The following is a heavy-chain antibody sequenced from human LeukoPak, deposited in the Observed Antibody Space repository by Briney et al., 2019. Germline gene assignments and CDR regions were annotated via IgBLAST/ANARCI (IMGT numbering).Heavy chain of an antibody. J-gene: IGHJ4*02. D-gene: IGHD6-13*01. CDR2: FDPEDGET. V-gene: IGHV1-24*01. CDR1: GYTLTELS. Sequence: GASVKVSCKVSGYTLTELSMHWVRQALGKGLEWMGGFDPEDGETIYAQKFQGRVTMTEDTSTDTAYMGLSSLRSEDTAVYYCASYSSSWYYFDYWGQGTLVTVSS. CDR3: ASYSSSWYYFDY.